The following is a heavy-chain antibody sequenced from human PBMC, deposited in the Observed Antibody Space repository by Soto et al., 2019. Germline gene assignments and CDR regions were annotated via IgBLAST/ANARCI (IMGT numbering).Heavy chain of an antibody. CDR3: ATRGGGGGY. D-gene: IGHD3-10*01. CDR1: GFTVSNNY. Sequence: EVQLVESGGGLIQPGGSLRLSCAVSGFTVSNNYMSWVRQAPGKGLEGVSVIYSGGYTAYGDSVKGRFTISRDNSKNTIYFKKKRRRANDTGVFFWATRGGGGGYWGQGTLVTVSS. V-gene: IGHV3-53*01. CDR2: IYSGGYT. J-gene: IGHJ4*02.